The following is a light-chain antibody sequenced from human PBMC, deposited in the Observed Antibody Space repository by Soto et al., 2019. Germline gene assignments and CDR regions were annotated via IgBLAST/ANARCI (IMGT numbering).Light chain of an antibody. CDR2: EVT. V-gene: IGLV2-23*02. CDR3: CSYTNLDSVL. J-gene: IGLJ2*01. Sequence: QSVLAQPASVSGSPGQSITISCSGTSSDVGKYDAVSWYQQHPGKAPKFIIYEVTKRPSGISDRFSGSKSGNTASLTISGLQAEDEADYYCCSYTNLDSVLFGGGTKLTVL. CDR1: SSDVGKYDA.